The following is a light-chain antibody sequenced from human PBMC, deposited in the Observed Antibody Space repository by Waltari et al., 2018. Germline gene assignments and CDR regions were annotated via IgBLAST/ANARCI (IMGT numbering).Light chain of an antibody. J-gene: IGKJ2*01. CDR1: QSVNSN. CDR2: AAS. V-gene: IGKV3-15*01. CDR3: QQYDKWPPMYT. Sequence: VMTQSPATLSVSLGGRATLSCRASQSVNSNLAWYQQKPGQAPRLLMYAASTRATGIPASFSGSGSGTEFTLTITSLQSEDSAVYYCQQYDKWPPMYTFGQGTKLDIK.